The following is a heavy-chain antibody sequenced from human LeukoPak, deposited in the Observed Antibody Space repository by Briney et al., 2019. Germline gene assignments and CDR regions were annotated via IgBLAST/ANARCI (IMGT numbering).Heavy chain of an antibody. Sequence: EGSLRLSCAASGFTFSSYGMSWVRQAPGKGLEWVSAISGSGGSTYYADSVKGRFTISRDNSKNTLYLQMNSLRAEDTAVYYCARGDYYDSSAPRFDPWGQGTLVTVSS. CDR2: ISGSGGST. D-gene: IGHD3-22*01. V-gene: IGHV3-23*01. CDR3: ARGDYYDSSAPRFDP. CDR1: GFTFSSYG. J-gene: IGHJ5*02.